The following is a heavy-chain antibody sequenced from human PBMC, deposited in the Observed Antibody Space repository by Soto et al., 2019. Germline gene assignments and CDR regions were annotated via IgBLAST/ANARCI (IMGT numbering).Heavy chain of an antibody. Sequence: PGGSLRLSCTASGFTFGDYAMSWFRQAPGKGLEWVGFIRSKAYGGTTEYAASVKGRFTISRDDSKSIAYLQMNSLKTEDTAVYYCTRDGSYDILTGYYNHAFDIWGQGTMVTVSS. V-gene: IGHV3-49*03. D-gene: IGHD3-9*01. CDR1: GFTFGDYA. CDR3: TRDGSYDILTGYYNHAFDI. J-gene: IGHJ3*02. CDR2: IRSKAYGGTT.